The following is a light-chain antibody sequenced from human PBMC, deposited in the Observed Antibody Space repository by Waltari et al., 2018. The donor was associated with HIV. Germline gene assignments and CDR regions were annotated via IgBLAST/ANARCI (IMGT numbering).Light chain of an antibody. V-gene: IGLV2-14*01. CDR2: EVN. J-gene: IGLJ1*01. CDR1: HSDVGGYNY. Sequence: QSALTQPASVSGSPGPSITISCTGTHSDVGGYNYVSWYQQHPGKAPKVILYEVNNRPSGVSDRFSGSKSGNTASLTISGLQAEDEADYYCSSYTSSSTSCVFGTGTKVTVL. CDR3: SSYTSSSTSCV.